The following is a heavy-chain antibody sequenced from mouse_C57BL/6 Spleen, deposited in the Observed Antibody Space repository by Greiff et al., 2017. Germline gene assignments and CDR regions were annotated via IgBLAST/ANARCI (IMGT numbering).Heavy chain of an antibody. Sequence: VKLQQSGPGLVQPSQSLSITCTVSGFSLTSYGVHWVRQSPGKGLEWLGVIWSGGSTDYNAAFISRLYINKDKSKSQVFFKMNSLQADDTAIYYYARKRGDWDGYFDYWGQGTTLTVSS. D-gene: IGHD4-1*01. CDR1: GFSLTSYG. J-gene: IGHJ2*01. CDR3: ARKRGDWDGYFDY. CDR2: IWSGGST. V-gene: IGHV2-2*01.